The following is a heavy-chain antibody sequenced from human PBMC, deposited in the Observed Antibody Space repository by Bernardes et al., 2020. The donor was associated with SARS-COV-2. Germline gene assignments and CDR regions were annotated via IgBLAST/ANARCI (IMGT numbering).Heavy chain of an antibody. J-gene: IGHJ3*02. V-gene: IGHV4-31*03. Sequence: SETLSLTCTVSGGSISSVGYYWIWLLQHPGKGLEWTGYIYHSGTTYYNPSLKSRLTISVDTSKDQFSLRLSSVTAADTAVYYCARAADYFDSSGRGDAFDIWGQGTMVTVSS. CDR1: GGSISSVGYY. CDR2: IYHSGTT. CDR3: ARAADYFDSSGRGDAFDI. D-gene: IGHD3-22*01.